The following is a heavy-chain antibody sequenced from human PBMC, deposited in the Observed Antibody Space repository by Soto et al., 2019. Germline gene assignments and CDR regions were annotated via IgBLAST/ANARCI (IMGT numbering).Heavy chain of an antibody. CDR1: VFTFSSYW. D-gene: IGHD3-10*01. V-gene: IGHV3-7*03. Sequence: PVGSLRLSCASSVFTFSSYWMSCVRQSPGKWLEWVANIKQDGSEKYYVDSVKGRFTISRDNAKNSLYLQMNSLRAEDTAVYYCAREGRTGWFGELVRKTAYHYYGMEVLGQGTTVTVSS. J-gene: IGHJ6*01. CDR2: IKQDGSEK. CDR3: AREGRTGWFGELVRKTAYHYYGMEV.